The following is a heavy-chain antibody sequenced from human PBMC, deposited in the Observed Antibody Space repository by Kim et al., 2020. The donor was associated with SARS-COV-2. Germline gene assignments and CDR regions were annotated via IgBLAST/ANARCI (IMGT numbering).Heavy chain of an antibody. CDR1: GGSISSYY. CDR3: ARAAPRAIYDGSGLFRAFGMDV. D-gene: IGHD3-10*01. J-gene: IGHJ6*02. CDR2: IYYRGST. Sequence: SETLSLTCTVSGGSISSYYWSWIRQPPGKGLEWIGYIYYRGSTNYNPSLKSRGTISVDTSKSQFSLKLSSVTAAETAVDYGARAAPRAIYDGSGLFRAFGMDVWGQGTTVTVSS. V-gene: IGHV4-59*01.